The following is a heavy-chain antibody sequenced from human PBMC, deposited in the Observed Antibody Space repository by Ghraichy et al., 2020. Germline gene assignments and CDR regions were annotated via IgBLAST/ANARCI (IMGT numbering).Heavy chain of an antibody. J-gene: IGHJ4*02. V-gene: IGHV4-34*01. Sequence: SETLSLTCAVYGGSFSGYYWSWIRQPPGKGLEWIGEINHSGSTNYNPSLKSRVTISVDTSKNQFSLKLSSVTAADTAVYYCARGPNGDGYNYYYFDYWGQGTLVTVSS. CDR3: ARGPNGDGYNYYYFDY. CDR2: INHSGST. CDR1: GGSFSGYY. D-gene: IGHD5-24*01.